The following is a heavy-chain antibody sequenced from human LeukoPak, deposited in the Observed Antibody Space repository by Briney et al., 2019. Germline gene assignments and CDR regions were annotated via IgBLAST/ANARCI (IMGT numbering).Heavy chain of an antibody. CDR2: ISSDGNTK. Sequence: EGSLRLSCATAHFTFNAYAMTWVRQAPGKGLEWVAVISSDGNTKYYTDSVKGRFTVSRDNSKNTLYLQMNSLRAEDTAVRYCAKRARDCSSTSCYLYYYYYMDVWGKGTTVTVSS. CDR3: AKRARDCSSTSCYLYYYYYMDV. J-gene: IGHJ6*03. CDR1: HFTFNAYA. D-gene: IGHD2-2*01. V-gene: IGHV3-30-3*02.